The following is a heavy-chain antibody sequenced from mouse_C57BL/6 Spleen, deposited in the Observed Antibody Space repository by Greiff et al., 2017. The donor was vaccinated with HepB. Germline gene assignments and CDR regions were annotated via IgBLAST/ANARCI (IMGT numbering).Heavy chain of an antibody. CDR1: GYSFTGYY. CDR2: INPSTGGT. V-gene: IGHV1-42*01. Sequence: VQLQQSGPELVKPGASVKISCKASGYSFTGYYMNWVQQSPAKGLEWIGEINPSTGGTTYNQKFKAKATLTVDKSSSTAYMQLKSLTSEDSAVYYCARRGYYDYWGQGTTLTVSS. J-gene: IGHJ2*01. D-gene: IGHD2-3*01. CDR3: ARRGYYDY.